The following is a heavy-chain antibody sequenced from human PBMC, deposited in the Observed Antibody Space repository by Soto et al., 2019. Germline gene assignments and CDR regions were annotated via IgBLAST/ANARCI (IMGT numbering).Heavy chain of an antibody. CDR2: IIPIFGTA. CDR1: GGTFSSYA. V-gene: IGHV1-69*13. Sequence: EASVKVSCKASGGTFSSYAISWVRQAPGQGLEWMGGIIPIFGTANYAQKFQGRVTITADESTSTAYMELSSLRSEDTAVYYCARDLGYNWRSYYYYGMDVWGQGTTVTVSS. D-gene: IGHD1-20*01. J-gene: IGHJ6*02. CDR3: ARDLGYNWRSYYYYGMDV.